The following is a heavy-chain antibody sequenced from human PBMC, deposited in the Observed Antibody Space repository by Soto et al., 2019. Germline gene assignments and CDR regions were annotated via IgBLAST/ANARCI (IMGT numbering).Heavy chain of an antibody. J-gene: IGHJ3*02. CDR2: ISGSGGST. CDR3: AKVYYYDSSGPVPNDAFDI. CDR1: GFTFSSYA. D-gene: IGHD3-22*01. Sequence: GWSLRLSCAASGFTFSSYAMSWVRQAPGKGLEWISAISGSGGSTYYADSVKGRFTISRDNSKNTRYLQMNSLRAEDTAVYYCAKVYYYDSSGPVPNDAFDIWGQGTMVTVS. V-gene: IGHV3-23*01.